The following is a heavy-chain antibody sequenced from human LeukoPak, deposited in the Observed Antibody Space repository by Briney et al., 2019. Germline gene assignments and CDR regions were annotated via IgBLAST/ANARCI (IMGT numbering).Heavy chain of an antibody. D-gene: IGHD1-1*01. CDR2: ISGSATST. J-gene: IGHJ4*02. CDR1: GFTFSSYA. V-gene: IGHV3-23*01. CDR3: AKNVESDY. Sequence: SGGSLRLSCAASGFTFSSYAMSWVRQAPGKGLEWVSAISGSATSTSYADSVKGRFTISRDNSKNMLYLQMNSLRAEDTAIYYCAKNVESDYWGQGTLVTVSS.